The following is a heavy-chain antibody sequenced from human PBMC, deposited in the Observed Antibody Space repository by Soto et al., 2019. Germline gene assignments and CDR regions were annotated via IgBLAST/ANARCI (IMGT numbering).Heavy chain of an antibody. Sequence: EVQLVESGGGLVQPGGYLRVSCAASGVTFSSYGMNWVRQAPGKGLEWVSYISSSSTTIYYADSVKGRFTIFRDNAKNSLYLQLNSLRDEDTAVYYCARSPYYYDSSNYCGYWGQGTLVTVSS. CDR3: ARSPYYYDSSNYCGY. CDR1: GVTFSSYG. D-gene: IGHD3-22*01. CDR2: ISSSSTTI. V-gene: IGHV3-48*02. J-gene: IGHJ4*02.